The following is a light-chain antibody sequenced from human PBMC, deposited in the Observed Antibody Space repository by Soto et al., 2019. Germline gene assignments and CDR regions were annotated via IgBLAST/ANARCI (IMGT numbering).Light chain of an antibody. CDR2: QVS. CDR3: MQGTHWPLT. J-gene: IGKJ4*01. V-gene: IGKV2-30*01. Sequence: DVVVTQSPLSLPVTLGQSASISCKSSQSLVSSDGHTYLNWFQQRPGQSPRRLIYQVSNRDSGVPDRFSGSGSGSDFTLKISRVEAEDVGVYYCMQGTHWPLTFGGGTKVEIK. CDR1: QSLVSSDGHTY.